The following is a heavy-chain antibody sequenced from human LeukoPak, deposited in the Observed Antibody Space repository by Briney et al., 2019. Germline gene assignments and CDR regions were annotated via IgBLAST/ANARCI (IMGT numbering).Heavy chain of an antibody. D-gene: IGHD1-26*01. J-gene: IGHJ4*02. CDR3: ARDAAPRRVGARSDY. CDR2: INTYNDNT. CDR1: GYTFTRYG. V-gene: IGHV1-18*01. Sequence: ASVKVSCKASGYTFTRYGISWVRQAPGQGLEWMGCINTYNDNTNYAQKFQGRVTMTTDTSTSTAYMEVRSLRSDDTAVYYCARDAAPRRVGARSDYWGQGTLVTVSS.